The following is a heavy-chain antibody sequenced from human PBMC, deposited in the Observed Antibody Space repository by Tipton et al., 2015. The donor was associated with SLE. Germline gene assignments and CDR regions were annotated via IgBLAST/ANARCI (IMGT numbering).Heavy chain of an antibody. D-gene: IGHD7-27*01. V-gene: IGHV3-48*03. Sequence: SLRLSCAASGFTFSTYEMNWVRQAPGKGLEWVSYMSGSGSTIYYADSVKGRFTISRDNAKNSLFLQMNSLRAEDTAVYYCARENPLLTGGGMDFDYWGQGTLVTASS. CDR2: MSGSGSTI. CDR3: ARENPLLTGGGMDFDY. J-gene: IGHJ4*02. CDR1: GFTFSTYE.